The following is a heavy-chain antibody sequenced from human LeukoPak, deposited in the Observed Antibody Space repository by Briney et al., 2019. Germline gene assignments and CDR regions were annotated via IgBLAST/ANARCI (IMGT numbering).Heavy chain of an antibody. V-gene: IGHV3-33*01. CDR3: ARVQGSSWYMTDY. CDR1: GFTFSSYG. Sequence: PGGSLRLSCAASGFTFSSYGMHWVSQAPGKGLEWVAFIWYDGSNKYYADSVKGRFTISRDNSKNTLYLQMNSLRAEDTAVYYCARVQGSSWYMTDYWGQGTLVTVSS. D-gene: IGHD6-13*01. CDR2: IWYDGSNK. J-gene: IGHJ4*02.